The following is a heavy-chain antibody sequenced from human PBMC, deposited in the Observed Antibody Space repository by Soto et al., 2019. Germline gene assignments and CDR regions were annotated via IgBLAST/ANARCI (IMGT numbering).Heavy chain of an antibody. CDR3: VMVDNYVTPTPQDV. CDR1: GYIFVNYG. CDR2: ISPYTGNT. Sequence: QVQLVQSGDEVKKPGASVKVSCKASGYIFVNYGIAWVRQAPGQALEWMGWISPYTGNTHSATKVQGRLTMTTDTSTSTAYMDLGSLTSDDTAVYYCVMVDNYVTPTPQDVWGQVTTVTVSS. V-gene: IGHV1-18*01. D-gene: IGHD3-16*01. J-gene: IGHJ6*01.